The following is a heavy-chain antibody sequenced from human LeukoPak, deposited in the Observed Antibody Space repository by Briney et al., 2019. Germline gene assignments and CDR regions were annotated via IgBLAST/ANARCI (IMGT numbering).Heavy chain of an antibody. D-gene: IGHD3-3*01. J-gene: IGHJ4*02. CDR3: AGGTIFGAVIAGYFDY. CDR2: IYTSGST. V-gene: IGHV4-4*07. Sequence: PSETLSLTCTVSGGSISSYYWSWIRQPAGKGLEWIGRIYTSGSTNYNPSLKSRVTMSVDTSKNQFSLKLSSVTAADTAVYYCAGGTIFGAVIAGYFDYWGQGTLVTVSS. CDR1: GGSISSYY.